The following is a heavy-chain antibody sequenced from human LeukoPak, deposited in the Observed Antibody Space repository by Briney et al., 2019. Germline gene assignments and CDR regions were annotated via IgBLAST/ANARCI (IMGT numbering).Heavy chain of an antibody. J-gene: IGHJ3*01. D-gene: IGHD5-18*01. CDR2: ISMDGIQE. V-gene: IGHV3-30*04. CDR1: GFRFNNYA. CDR3: AREVYSYALDALDL. Sequence: PGRSLRLSCAASGFRFNNYAMHWVRQPPGTGLEWVAVISMDGIQEYYADSVKGRFSISRDNSKNTLYLQTNSLRSEDTAVYYCAREVYSYALDALDLWGQGTMVTVSS.